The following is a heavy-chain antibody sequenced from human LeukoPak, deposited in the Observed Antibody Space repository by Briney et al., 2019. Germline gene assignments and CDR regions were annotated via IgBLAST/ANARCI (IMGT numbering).Heavy chain of an antibody. Sequence: GRSLRLSCVASGFSFSTHGMHWVRQAPGKGLDWVAIIWYGGSHINYADSVKGRFTISRDNSKNTLYLQMNSLRAEDTALYYCATGNGDYTFDYWGQGTLVTVSS. V-gene: IGHV3-33*01. CDR1: GFSFSTHG. CDR3: ATGNGDYTFDY. D-gene: IGHD4-17*01. J-gene: IGHJ4*02. CDR2: IWYGGSHI.